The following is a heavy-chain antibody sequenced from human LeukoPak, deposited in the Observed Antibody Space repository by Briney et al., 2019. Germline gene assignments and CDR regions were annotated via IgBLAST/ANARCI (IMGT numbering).Heavy chain of an antibody. D-gene: IGHD3-10*01. V-gene: IGHV1-2*02. CDR2: INPNSGGT. CDR1: GYTFTVYY. Sequence: ASVKVSFKASGYTFTVYYMHWVRQAPGQGVEGMGWINPNSGGTNYAQKFQGRVTMTRDTDISTAYMELSRLRSDDTAVYYCARSLWFGELSPAFYWGQGTLVTVSS. J-gene: IGHJ4*02. CDR3: ARSLWFGELSPAFY.